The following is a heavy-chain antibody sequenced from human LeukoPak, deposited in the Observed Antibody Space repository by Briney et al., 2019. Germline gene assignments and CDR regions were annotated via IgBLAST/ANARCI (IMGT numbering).Heavy chain of an antibody. CDR3: ARVSTIGSSAFDI. CDR1: GDSVSSNSAA. J-gene: IGHJ3*02. Sequence: SQTLSLTCAISGDSVSSNSAAWNWIRQSPSRGLEWLGRTYYRSRWFTNYAVSVKSRMTINPDTSTNQFSLQLNSVTPEATAVYYCARVSTIGSSAFDIWGQGTMVTVSS. D-gene: IGHD3-9*01. CDR2: TYYRSRWFT. V-gene: IGHV6-1*01.